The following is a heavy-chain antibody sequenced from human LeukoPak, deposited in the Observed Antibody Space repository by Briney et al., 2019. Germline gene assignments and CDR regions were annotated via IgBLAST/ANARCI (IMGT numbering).Heavy chain of an antibody. CDR2: IIPILGIA. D-gene: IGHD1-1*01. V-gene: IGHV1-69*04. CDR1: GGTFSSYT. J-gene: IGHJ4*02. Sequence: SVKVSSKASGGTFSSYTISWVRQAPGQGLEWMGRIIPILGIANYAQKFQGRVTMTRDTSISTAYMELSRLRSDDTAVYYCARENRLERRSDYWGQGTLVTVSS. CDR3: ARENRLERRSDY.